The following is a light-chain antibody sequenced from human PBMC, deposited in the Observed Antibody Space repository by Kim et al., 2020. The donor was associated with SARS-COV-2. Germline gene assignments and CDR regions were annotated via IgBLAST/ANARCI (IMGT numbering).Light chain of an antibody. CDR3: MQNMQLPLT. CDR2: EVS. V-gene: IGKV2D-29*01. CDR1: QSLLQSDGKTY. Sequence: DIVMTQTPLSLSATPGQPASISCKSSQSLLQSDGKTYFYWYLQKPGQPPRLLIYEVSHRFSGVPDRFSGSGSGTDFTLTFSRMEAEDVGVYYCMQNMQLPLTFGGGTKVDIK. J-gene: IGKJ4*01.